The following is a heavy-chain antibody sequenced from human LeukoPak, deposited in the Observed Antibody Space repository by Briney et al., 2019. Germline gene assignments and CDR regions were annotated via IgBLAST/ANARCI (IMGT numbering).Heavy chain of an antibody. V-gene: IGHV4-34*01. J-gene: IGHJ6*02. CDR1: GGSFSGYY. CDR3: ARLKFCSSTSCSYYYYYGMDV. D-gene: IGHD2-2*01. CDR2: INHSGST. Sequence: SETLSLTCAVYGGSFSGYYWSWIRQPPGKGLEWIGEINHSGSTNYNPSLKSRVTISVDTSKNQFSLKLSSVTAADTAVYYCARLKFCSSTSCSYYYYYGMDVWGQGTTVTVS.